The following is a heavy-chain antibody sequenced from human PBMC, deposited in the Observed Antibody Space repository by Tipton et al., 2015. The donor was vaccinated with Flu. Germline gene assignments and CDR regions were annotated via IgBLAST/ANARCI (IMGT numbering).Heavy chain of an antibody. D-gene: IGHD3-16*02. Sequence: TLSLTCSVSGGPITSSSYYWGWIRQPPGRPLEWVGSIYYTGYRYDNPSLKSRLAMSIDTSQSQFSLRLSSMTAADTAVYYCAGYRPGAPPLWGQGTLVTVSS. CDR1: GGPITSSSYY. CDR2: IYYTGYR. CDR3: AGYRPGAPPL. V-gene: IGHV4-39*07. J-gene: IGHJ4*02.